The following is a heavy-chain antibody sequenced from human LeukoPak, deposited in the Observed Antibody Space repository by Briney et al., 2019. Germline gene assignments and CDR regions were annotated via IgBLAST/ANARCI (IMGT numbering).Heavy chain of an antibody. Sequence: SETLSLTCSVSGGSISSYYWSWIRQPAGKGLEWIGRMYTTGSTNYNPSLASRVTMSIDTSKNQFSLRLNSVTAADAAVYYCARETGWYYMDVWGKGTTVNVSS. J-gene: IGHJ6*03. CDR3: ARETGWYYMDV. D-gene: IGHD1-14*01. CDR1: GGSISSYY. CDR2: MYTTGST. V-gene: IGHV4-4*07.